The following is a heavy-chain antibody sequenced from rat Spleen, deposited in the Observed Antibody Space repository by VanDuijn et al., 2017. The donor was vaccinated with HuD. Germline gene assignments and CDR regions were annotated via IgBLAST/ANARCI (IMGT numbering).Heavy chain of an antibody. Sequence: EVQLVESGGGLVQPGRSLKLSCAASGFTFSNYAMAWVRQAPTKGLEWVATINYDGGTPYYRDSVKGRFTISRDNAQNTLYLQMDSLRSEDTATYDCARXXXNGXXFAXXGQGXXXTVSS. CDR3: ARXXXNGXXFAX. V-gene: IGHV5-29*01. CDR2: INYDGGTP. J-gene: IGHJ3*01. CDR1: GFTFSNYA.